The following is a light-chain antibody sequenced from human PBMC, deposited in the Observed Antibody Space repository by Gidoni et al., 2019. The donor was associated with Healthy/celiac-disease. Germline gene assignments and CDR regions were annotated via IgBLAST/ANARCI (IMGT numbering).Light chain of an antibody. CDR1: QSILYSSNNKNY. CDR3: QQYNGTPIT. Sequence: DILMTPSPDSLAVSLGERATINCKSSQSILYSSNNKNYLAWYQQKPGQPPKLLIYWASTRESGVPDRFSGSGSGTDFTLTISSLQAEDVAVYYCQQYNGTPITFGQGTRLEIK. CDR2: WAS. V-gene: IGKV4-1*01. J-gene: IGKJ5*01.